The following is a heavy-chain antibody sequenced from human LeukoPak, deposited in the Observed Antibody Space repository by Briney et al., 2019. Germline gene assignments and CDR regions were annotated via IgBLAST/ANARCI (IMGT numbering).Heavy chain of an antibody. CDR3: ARALGWYYYDSSGPFDY. D-gene: IGHD3-22*01. CDR1: GGSISSGGFS. J-gene: IGHJ4*02. Sequence: SETLSLTCGVSGGSISSGGFSWSWIRQPPGKGLEWIGEINHSGSTNYNPSLKSRVTISVDTSKNQFSLKLSSVTAADTAVYYCARALGWYYYDSSGPFDYWGQGTLVTVSS. CDR2: INHSGST. V-gene: IGHV4-34*01.